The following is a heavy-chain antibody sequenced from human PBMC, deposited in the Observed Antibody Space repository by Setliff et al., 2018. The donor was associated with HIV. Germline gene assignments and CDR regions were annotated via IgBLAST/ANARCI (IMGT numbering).Heavy chain of an antibody. D-gene: IGHD6-19*01. CDR3: ASVLFNRKGWHWDR. V-gene: IGHV3-7*03. Sequence: GGSLRLSCAASGFIIRNHWMTWVRQAPGKGLEWVANIKEDGSETYFVDSLKGRFTASRDNARNSLYLQMNSLRADDTAVYYCASVLFNRKGWHWDRWGQGTLVTVSS. CDR1: GFIIRNHW. J-gene: IGHJ4*02. CDR2: IKEDGSET.